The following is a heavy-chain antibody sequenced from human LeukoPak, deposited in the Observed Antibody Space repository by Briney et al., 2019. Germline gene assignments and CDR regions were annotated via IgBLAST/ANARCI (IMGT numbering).Heavy chain of an antibody. D-gene: IGHD6-6*01. CDR2: INHSGST. Sequence: SETLSLTCAVYGGSFSGYYWSWIRQPPGKGLEWIGEINHSGSTNYNPSLNSPLTISLDTSNTHFSLKLSSVTAAHTALYYCARGHVSSGSTSFDYWGQGTLVTVS. V-gene: IGHV4-34*01. J-gene: IGHJ4*02. CDR3: ARGHVSSGSTSFDY. CDR1: GGSFSGYY.